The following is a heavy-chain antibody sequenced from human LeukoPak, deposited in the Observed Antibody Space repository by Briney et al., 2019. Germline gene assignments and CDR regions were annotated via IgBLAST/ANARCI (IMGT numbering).Heavy chain of an antibody. CDR3: ARGLSLGTLGMDV. D-gene: IGHD3-16*01. CDR1: GYTFTGYY. J-gene: IGHJ6*02. V-gene: IGHV1-2*02. CDR2: INPNSGGT. Sequence: ASVKVSCKASGYTFTGYYMHWVRQAPGQGLEWMGWINPNSGGTNYAQKFQGRVTMTRDPSISTAYMELSRLRSDDTAVYYCARGLSLGTLGMDVWGQGTTVTVSS.